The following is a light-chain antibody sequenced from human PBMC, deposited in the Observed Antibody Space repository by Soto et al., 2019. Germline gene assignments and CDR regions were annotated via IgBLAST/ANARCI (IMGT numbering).Light chain of an antibody. J-gene: IGKJ5*01. Sequence: EIVMTQSPGTLSLSPGERATLSCRASQSVSSSYLAWYQQKPGQAPRLLIYGASTRATGIPARFSGSGSGTEFTLTISSLQSEDFAVYYCQQRHMWPITFGRGTRLEI. CDR3: QQRHMWPIT. CDR1: QSVSSSY. V-gene: IGKV3-15*01. CDR2: GAS.